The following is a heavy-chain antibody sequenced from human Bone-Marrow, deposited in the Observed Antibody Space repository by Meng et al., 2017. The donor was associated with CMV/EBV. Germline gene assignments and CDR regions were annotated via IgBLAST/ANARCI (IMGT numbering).Heavy chain of an antibody. CDR1: GYSISSGYY. CDR3: ARDLVGTTPRGDV. V-gene: IGHV4-38-2*02. D-gene: IGHD1-1*01. J-gene: IGHJ6*02. Sequence: SEPLSLTCTVSGYSISSGYYWGWIRQPPGKGLEWIGSIYHSGSTYYNPSLKSLVTISVDTSNNQFSLKLSSVTAADTAVYYCARDLVGTTPRGDVWGQGTTVTVSS. CDR2: IYHSGST.